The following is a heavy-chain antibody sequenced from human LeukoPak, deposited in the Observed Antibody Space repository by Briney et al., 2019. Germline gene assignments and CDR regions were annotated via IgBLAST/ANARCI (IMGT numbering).Heavy chain of an antibody. J-gene: IGHJ4*02. D-gene: IGHD3-3*01. Sequence: PGGSLRLSCAASGFTFSSYGMHWVRQAPGKGLEWVAFIRYVGSNKYYADSVKGRFTISRDNAKNSLYLQMNSLRAEDTAVYYCARDLAYYDFWSGLSFDYWGQGTLVTVSS. V-gene: IGHV3-30*02. CDR3: ARDLAYYDFWSGLSFDY. CDR2: IRYVGSNK. CDR1: GFTFSSYG.